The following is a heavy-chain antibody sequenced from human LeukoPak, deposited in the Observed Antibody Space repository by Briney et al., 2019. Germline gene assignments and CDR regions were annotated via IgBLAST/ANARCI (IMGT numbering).Heavy chain of an antibody. J-gene: IGHJ4*02. CDR1: GFTFSSYS. D-gene: IGHD2-8*01. Sequence: GGSLRLSCAASGFTFSSYSMNWVRQAPGKGLEWVSSISSSGSAIYYAHSVKGRFTISRDNAKNSLYLQMNSLRAEDTAVYYCAGSHCPICVCSFDYWGQGTLVTVSS. CDR3: AGSHCPICVCSFDY. CDR2: ISSSGSAI. V-gene: IGHV3-21*01.